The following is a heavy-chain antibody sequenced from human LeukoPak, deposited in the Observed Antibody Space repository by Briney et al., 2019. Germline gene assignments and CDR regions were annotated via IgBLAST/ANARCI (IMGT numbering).Heavy chain of an antibody. V-gene: IGHV3-21*01. CDR3: ARALGIAVAGTRDY. CDR1: GFTFSSYS. CDR2: ISSSSSYI. J-gene: IGHJ4*02. Sequence: GGSLRLSCAASGFTFSSYSMNWVRQAPGKGLEWVSSISSSSSYIYYADSVKGRFTISRDNAKNSLYLQMNSLRAEDTAVYYCARALGIAVAGTRDYWGQGTLVTVSS. D-gene: IGHD6-19*01.